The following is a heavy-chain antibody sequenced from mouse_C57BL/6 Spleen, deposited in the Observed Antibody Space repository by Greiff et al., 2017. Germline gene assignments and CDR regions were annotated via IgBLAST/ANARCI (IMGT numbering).Heavy chain of an antibody. CDR2: INPNNGGT. CDR3: ASRGFITTVVFDY. J-gene: IGHJ2*01. V-gene: IGHV1-26*01. D-gene: IGHD1-1*01. CDR1: GYTFTDYY. Sequence: EVQLQQSGPELVKPGASVKISCKASGYTFTDYYMNWVKQSHGKSLEWIGDINPNNGGTSYNQKFKGKATLTVDKSSSTAYMELRSLTSEDSAVYYCASRGFITTVVFDYWGQGTTLTVSS.